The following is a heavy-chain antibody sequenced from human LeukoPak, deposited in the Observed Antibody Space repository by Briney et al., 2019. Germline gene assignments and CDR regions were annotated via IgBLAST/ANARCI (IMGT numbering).Heavy chain of an antibody. CDR1: GLTFSGYW. D-gene: IGHD3-10*01. Sequence: AGGSLRLSCAASGLTFSGYWMSWLRQAPGKGLEWVANIKQDGGEKYYVDSVKGRFTISRDNAKNSLYLQMNSLRAEDTAVYYCARDRGFGQADVWGKGTTVTVSS. CDR3: ARDRGFGQADV. J-gene: IGHJ6*04. V-gene: IGHV3-7*01. CDR2: IKQDGGEK.